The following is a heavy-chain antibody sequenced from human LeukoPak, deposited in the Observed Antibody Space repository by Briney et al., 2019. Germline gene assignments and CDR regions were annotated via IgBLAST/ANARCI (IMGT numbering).Heavy chain of an antibody. V-gene: IGHV1-18*01. CDR2: ISAYNGNT. Sequence: ASVKVSCKASGYTFTSYGISWVRQAPGQGLEWMGWISAYNGNTNYAQKLQGRVTITTDTSTSTAYMELRSLRSDDTAVYYCARDPGLGDYYDSSPFDYWGQGTLVTVSS. D-gene: IGHD3-22*01. CDR3: ARDPGLGDYYDSSPFDY. CDR1: GYTFTSYG. J-gene: IGHJ4*02.